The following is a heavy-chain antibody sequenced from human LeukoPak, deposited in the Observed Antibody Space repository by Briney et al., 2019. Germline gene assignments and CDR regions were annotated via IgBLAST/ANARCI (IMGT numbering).Heavy chain of an antibody. CDR2: INHSGST. CDR1: GVSFSGYY. D-gene: IGHD3-16*01. CDR3: ARGLRRFPFDY. J-gene: IGHJ4*02. V-gene: IGHV4-34*01. Sequence: SETLSLTCAVYGVSFSGYYWSWIRQPPGKGLEWIGEINHSGSTNYNPSLKSRVTISVDTSKNQFSLKLSSVTAADTAVYYCARGLRRFPFDYWGQGTLVTVSS.